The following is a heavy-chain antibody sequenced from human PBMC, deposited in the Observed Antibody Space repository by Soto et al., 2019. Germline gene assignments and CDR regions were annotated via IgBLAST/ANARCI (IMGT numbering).Heavy chain of an antibody. J-gene: IGHJ6*02. V-gene: IGHV1-18*04. CDR1: GNTFTSYG. CDR2: ISAYNGNT. D-gene: IGHD2-2*01. Sequence: AALVKVSCKASGNTFTSYGISWVRQAPGQGLEWMGWISAYNGNTNYAQKLQGRVTMTTDTSTSTAYMELRSLRSDDTAVYYCARDYRPVVPAALTPYYYYGMDVWGQGTTVTVSS. CDR3: ARDYRPVVPAALTPYYYYGMDV.